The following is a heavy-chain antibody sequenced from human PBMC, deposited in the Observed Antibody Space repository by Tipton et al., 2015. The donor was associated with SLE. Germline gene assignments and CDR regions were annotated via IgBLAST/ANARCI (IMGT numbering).Heavy chain of an antibody. Sequence: TLSLTCTVSGGSISSYYWSWIRQPPGKGLEWIGYIYYSGSTNYNPSLKSRVTISVDTSKNQFSLKLSSVTAADTAVYYCVRDTLQEVYYGMDVWGQGTTVTVSS. J-gene: IGHJ6*02. V-gene: IGHV4-59*01. CDR2: IYYSGST. CDR1: GGSISSYY. CDR3: VRDTLQEVYYGMDV.